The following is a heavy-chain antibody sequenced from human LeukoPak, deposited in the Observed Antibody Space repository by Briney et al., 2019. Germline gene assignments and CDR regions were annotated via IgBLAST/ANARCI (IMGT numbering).Heavy chain of an antibody. CDR3: ARNGMDV. CDR1: GHTFSSSV. CDR2: SNAVIGNT. J-gene: IGHJ6*04. Sequence: APVGVSCSAFGHTFSSSVVTWVPQAPGHKGEWRGGSNAVIGNTKYSPKFQGRVNITRDTPAITAYMELGSLRSEDTSVCYCARNGMDVWVKGTTVTVSS. V-gene: IGHV1-3*01.